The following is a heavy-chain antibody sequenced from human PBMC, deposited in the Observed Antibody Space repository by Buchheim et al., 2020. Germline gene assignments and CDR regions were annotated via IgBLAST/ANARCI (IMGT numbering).Heavy chain of an antibody. J-gene: IGHJ4*02. CDR3: TRDGQQPLDYYFDS. D-gene: IGHD6-13*01. V-gene: IGHV3-7*01. CDR2: INQFGSQI. Sequence: EVQLLESGGGLVQPGGSLRLSCAASGFTFSSYAMSWVRQAPGKGLDWVASINQFGSQIHYGDSVKGRFTISRDNAKNSLYLQMNSLRAEETAVYYCTRDGQQPLDYYFDSWGQGTL. CDR1: GFTFSSYA.